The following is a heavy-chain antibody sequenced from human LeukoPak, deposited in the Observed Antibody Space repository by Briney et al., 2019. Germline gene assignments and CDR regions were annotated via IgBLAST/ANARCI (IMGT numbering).Heavy chain of an antibody. CDR1: GFTFSSYA. J-gene: IGHJ4*02. D-gene: IGHD5-12*01. V-gene: IGHV3-23*01. CDR2: ISGSGGST. CDR3: AKGWNGYDRFDY. Sequence: GGSLRLSCAASGFTFSSYAMSGVRQAPGKGLEWVSAISGSGGSTYYADSVKGRFTISRDNSKNTLYLQMNSLRAEDTAVYYCAKGWNGYDRFDYWGRGTLVTVSS.